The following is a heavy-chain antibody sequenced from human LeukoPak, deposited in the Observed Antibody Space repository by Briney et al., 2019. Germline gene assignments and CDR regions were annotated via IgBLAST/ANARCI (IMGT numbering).Heavy chain of an antibody. D-gene: IGHD6-6*01. Sequence: SVKVSCKASGGTFSNYAISWVRQAPGQGLEWMGGIIPIFGTANYAQKFQGRVTITTDESTSTAYMELSSLRSEDTAVYYCARGFTSSSSFSASYYYMGVWGKGTTVTVSS. V-gene: IGHV1-69*05. J-gene: IGHJ6*03. CDR1: GGTFSNYA. CDR3: ARGFTSSSSFSASYYYMGV. CDR2: IIPIFGTA.